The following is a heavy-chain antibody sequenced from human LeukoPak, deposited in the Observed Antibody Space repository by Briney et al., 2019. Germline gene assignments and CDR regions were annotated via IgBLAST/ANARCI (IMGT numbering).Heavy chain of an antibody. CDR1: GFTFSSYA. Sequence: PGGSLRLSCAASGFTFSSYAMSWVRQAPGKGLEWVSAISGSGGSTYYADSVKGRFTISRDNSKNTLYLQMNSLRAEDTAVYYCAKVWVHLWPNQYYFDYWGQGTLVTVSS. CDR2: ISGSGGST. J-gene: IGHJ4*02. V-gene: IGHV3-23*01. CDR3: AKVWVHLWPNQYYFDY. D-gene: IGHD5-18*01.